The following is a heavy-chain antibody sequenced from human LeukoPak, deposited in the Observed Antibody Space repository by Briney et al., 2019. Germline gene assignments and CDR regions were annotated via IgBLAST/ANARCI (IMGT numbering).Heavy chain of an antibody. CDR3: ARAFGGTTFDY. D-gene: IGHD3-16*01. Sequence: GGSLRLSCAASGFTFSSYGMHWVRQAPGKGLEWVAVISYDGSNKYYADSVKGRFTISRDNSKNTLYLQMNSLRAEDTAVYYCARAFGGTTFDYWGQGTLVTVSS. J-gene: IGHJ4*02. CDR1: GFTFSSYG. CDR2: ISYDGSNK. V-gene: IGHV3-30*03.